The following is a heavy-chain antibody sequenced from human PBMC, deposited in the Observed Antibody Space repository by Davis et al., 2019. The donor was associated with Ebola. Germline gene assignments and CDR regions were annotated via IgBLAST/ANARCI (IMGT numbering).Heavy chain of an antibody. J-gene: IGHJ4*02. CDR2: IKHDGSVK. D-gene: IGHD6-19*01. CDR3: VRDGWASLFDY. V-gene: IGHV3-7*03. Sequence: PGGSLRLSCAASGFTFGNYWMAWGRQAPGKGLEWVAHIKHDGSVKDYVDSVKGRFTISRDNAKNSLYLQMNSLRVEDTAVYYCVRDGWASLFDYWGQGTLVTVSS. CDR1: GFTFGNYW.